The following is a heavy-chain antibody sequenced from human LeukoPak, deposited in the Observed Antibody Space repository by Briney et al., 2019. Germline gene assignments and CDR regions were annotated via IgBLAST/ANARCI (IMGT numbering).Heavy chain of an antibody. J-gene: IGHJ4*02. CDR1: GGSISSYY. Sequence: ASETLSLTCTVSGGSISSYYWSWIRQPPGKGLEWIGYIYYSGSTNYNPSLKSRVTISVDTSKNQFSLKLSSVTAADTAVYYCARHVGEIAAADYWGQGTLVTVSS. V-gene: IGHV4-59*08. CDR2: IYYSGST. D-gene: IGHD6-13*01. CDR3: ARHVGEIAAADY.